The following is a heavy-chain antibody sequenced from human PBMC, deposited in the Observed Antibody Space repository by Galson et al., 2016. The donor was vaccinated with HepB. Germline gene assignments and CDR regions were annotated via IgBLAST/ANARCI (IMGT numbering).Heavy chain of an antibody. V-gene: IGHV3-23*01. J-gene: IGHJ4*02. D-gene: IGHD6-19*01. CDR3: IKGSPSYSSGWIPRE. CDR2: ISGSGGTI. CDR1: GFTFSSYA. Sequence: SLRLSCAASGFTFSSYAMGWVRQAPGKGLKWFSGISGSGGTIYYADSVRGRFTLSRDNSKNTLYLQMNYLRAEDTAIYYCIKGSPSYSSGWIPREWGQGTLVTVSS.